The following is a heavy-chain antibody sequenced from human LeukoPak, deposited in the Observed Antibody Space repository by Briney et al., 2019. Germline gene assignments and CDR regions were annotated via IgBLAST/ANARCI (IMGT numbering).Heavy chain of an antibody. V-gene: IGHV4-61*02. CDR3: ARYYDSSGYYFLDY. J-gene: IGHJ4*02. CDR1: GGSISSGSYY. D-gene: IGHD3-22*01. Sequence: PSETLSLTCTVSGGSISSGSYYWGWIRQPGGKGLEWIGRIYTSGSTNYNPSRKSRVTISVDTSKNPFSLKLCSVTAADTAVYYCARYYDSSGYYFLDYWGQGPLVTVSS. CDR2: IYTSGST.